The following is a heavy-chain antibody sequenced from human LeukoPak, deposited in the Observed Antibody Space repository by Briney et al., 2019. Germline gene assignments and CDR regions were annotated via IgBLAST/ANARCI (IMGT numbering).Heavy chain of an antibody. V-gene: IGHV1-2*06. CDR2: INPNSGGT. CDR1: GYTFTGYY. Sequence: ASVKVSCKASGYTFTGYYMHWVRQAPGQGLEWMGRINPNSGGTNYAQKFQGRVTMTRDTSISTAYMELSRLRSDDTAVYYCARESDIVLMVYAMPYFDYWGQGTLGTVSS. CDR3: ARESDIVLMVYAMPYFDY. J-gene: IGHJ4*02. D-gene: IGHD2-8*01.